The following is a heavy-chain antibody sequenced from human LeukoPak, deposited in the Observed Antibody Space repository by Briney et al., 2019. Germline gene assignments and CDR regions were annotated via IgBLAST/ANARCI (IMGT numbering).Heavy chain of an antibody. V-gene: IGHV3-33*01. CDR3: ARARVGTMVRGVIPFDY. D-gene: IGHD3-10*01. CDR2: IWYDGSNK. Sequence: GSLGPLCSASGFTFNSHGLDRVRPAPGKGLGGVAVIWYDGSNKYYADSVKGRFTISRDNSKNTLYLQMNSLRAEDTAVYYCARARVGTMVRGVIPFDYWGQGTLVTVSS. CDR1: GFTFNSHG. J-gene: IGHJ4*02.